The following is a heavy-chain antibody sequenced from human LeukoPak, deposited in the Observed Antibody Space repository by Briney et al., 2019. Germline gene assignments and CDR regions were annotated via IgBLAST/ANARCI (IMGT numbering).Heavy chain of an antibody. CDR3: ARNRPYYYYYMDV. CDR2: IYYSGST. Sequence: SETLSLTCTVSGGSISSYYWSWIRQPPGKGLEWIGYIYYSGSTNYNPSLKSRVTISVDTSKNQFSLKLSSVTAADTAVYYCARNRPYYYYYMDVWGKGTTVTISS. J-gene: IGHJ6*03. D-gene: IGHD1-14*01. V-gene: IGHV4-59*12. CDR1: GGSISSYY.